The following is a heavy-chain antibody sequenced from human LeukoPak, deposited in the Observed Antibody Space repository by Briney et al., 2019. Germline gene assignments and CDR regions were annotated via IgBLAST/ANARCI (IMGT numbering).Heavy chain of an antibody. CDR2: IWYDGSNK. V-gene: IGHV3-33*01. D-gene: IGHD2-2*01. Sequence: PGGSLRLSCAASGLTFSSYGMHWVRQAPGKGLEWVAVIWYDGSNKYYADSVKGRFTISRDNSKNTLYLQMNSLRAEDTAVYYCVRESHAYQLLEIDYGMDVWGQGITVTVSS. J-gene: IGHJ6*02. CDR3: VRESHAYQLLEIDYGMDV. CDR1: GLTFSSYG.